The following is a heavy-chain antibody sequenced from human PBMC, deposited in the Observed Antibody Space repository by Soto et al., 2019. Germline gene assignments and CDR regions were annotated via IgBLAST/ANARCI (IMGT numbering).Heavy chain of an antibody. CDR3: ARLPKGSVVTG. Sequence: PGGSLRLSCAASGFTFTSYGMHWVRQAPGKGLEWVANVRQDGSQKFLVDSVKGRFTISRDNAKNSMYLQMNSLRDDDSAIYYCARLPKGSVVTGWGQGSLVTVSS. CDR1: GFTFTSYG. J-gene: IGHJ4*01. CDR2: VRQDGSQK. D-gene: IGHD2-21*02. V-gene: IGHV3-7*01.